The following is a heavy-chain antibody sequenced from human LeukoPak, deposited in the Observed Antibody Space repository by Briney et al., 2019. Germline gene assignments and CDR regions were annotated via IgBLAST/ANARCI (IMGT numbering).Heavy chain of an antibody. V-gene: IGHV3-23*01. CDR3: AKGPIPCSSTSCPRSAFDI. Sequence: GGSLRLSCAASGFTFSSYAMNWVRQAPGKGLEWVSSISDTDDSTYDADSVKGRFSISRDNSKNTLYLQMNSLRAEDTAIYYCAKGPIPCSSTSCPRSAFDIWGQGTMVTVSS. CDR1: GFTFSSYA. CDR2: ISDTDDST. D-gene: IGHD2-2*01. J-gene: IGHJ3*02.